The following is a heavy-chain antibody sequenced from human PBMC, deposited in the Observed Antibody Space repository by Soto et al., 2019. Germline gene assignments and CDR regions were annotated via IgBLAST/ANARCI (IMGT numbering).Heavy chain of an antibody. J-gene: IGHJ5*02. CDR3: ARGRYPAILSGTTKPNWFDP. CDR1: GYTFTSYD. V-gene: IGHV1-8*01. Sequence: ASVKVSCKASGYTFTSYDINWVRQATGQGLEWMGWMNPNSGNTGYAQKFQGRVTMTRNTSISTAYMELSSLRSEDTAVYYCARGRYPAILSGTTKPNWFDPWGQGTLVTVSS. D-gene: IGHD1-7*01. CDR2: MNPNSGNT.